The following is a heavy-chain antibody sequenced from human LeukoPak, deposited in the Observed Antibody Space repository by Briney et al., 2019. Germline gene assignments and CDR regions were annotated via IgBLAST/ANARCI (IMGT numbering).Heavy chain of an antibody. J-gene: IGHJ4*02. Sequence: GGSLRLSCAASGFTFSSYAMSWVRQAPGKGLEWVSAISGSGGSTYYADSVKGRFTISRDNSKNTLYLQMNSLRAEDTAVYYCAEGEGGYPDLFDYWGQGTLVTVSS. CDR1: GFTFSSYA. CDR2: ISGSGGST. CDR3: AEGEGGYPDLFDY. D-gene: IGHD3-22*01. V-gene: IGHV3-23*01.